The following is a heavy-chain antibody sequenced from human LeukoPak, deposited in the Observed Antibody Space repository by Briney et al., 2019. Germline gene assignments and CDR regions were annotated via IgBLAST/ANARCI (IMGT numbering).Heavy chain of an antibody. CDR2: VTNSGSST. CDR1: GFTFTSYD. Sequence: PGGSLRLSCAASGFTFTSYDMSWVRQAPGKGLEWVSSVTNSGSSTHYADSVKGRFTISRDNSKNTLYLQMNSLRAEDTAVYYCAKGGVFYWGQGTLVTVSS. J-gene: IGHJ4*02. D-gene: IGHD1-26*01. V-gene: IGHV3-23*01. CDR3: AKGGVFY.